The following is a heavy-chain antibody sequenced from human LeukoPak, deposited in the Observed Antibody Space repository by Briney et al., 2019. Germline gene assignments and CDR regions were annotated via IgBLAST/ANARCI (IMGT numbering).Heavy chain of an antibody. D-gene: IGHD3-10*01. CDR3: AKDWRRVLLLFGELAFDI. CDR2: ISGSGGST. CDR1: GFTFSSYG. V-gene: IGHV3-23*01. Sequence: PGGSLRLSCAASGFTFSSYGMSWVRQAPGKGLEWVSAISGSGGSTYYADSVKGRFTISRDNSKNTLYLQMNSLRAEDTAVYYCAKDWRRVLLLFGELAFDIWGQGTMVTVSS. J-gene: IGHJ3*02.